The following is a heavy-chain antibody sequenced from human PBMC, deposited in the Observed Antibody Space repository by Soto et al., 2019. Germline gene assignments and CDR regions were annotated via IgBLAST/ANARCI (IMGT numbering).Heavy chain of an antibody. CDR2: IYYSGST. D-gene: IGHD6-6*01. CDR3: ARDVPYSSSMVV. CDR1: GGSISSGGYY. V-gene: IGHV4-31*03. Sequence: SETLSLTCTVSGGSISSGGYYWSWIRQHPGKGLEWIGYIYYSGSTYYNPSLKSRVTISVDTSKNQFSLKLSSVTAADTAVYYCARDVPYSSSMVVWGQGTTVTFSS. J-gene: IGHJ6*02.